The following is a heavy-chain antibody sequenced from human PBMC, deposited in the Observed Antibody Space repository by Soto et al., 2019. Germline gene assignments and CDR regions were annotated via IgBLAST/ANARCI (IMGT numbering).Heavy chain of an antibody. Sequence: QVQLVESGGGVVQPGRSLRLSCAASGFTFSSYGMHWVRQAPGKGLEWVAVIWYDGSNKYYADSVKGRFTISRDNSKNTLYLQMNSLRAEDTAVYYCARDLMGGITGTGDDYWGQGTLVTVSS. CDR2: IWYDGSNK. CDR3: ARDLMGGITGTGDDY. D-gene: IGHD1-7*01. CDR1: GFTFSSYG. V-gene: IGHV3-33*01. J-gene: IGHJ4*02.